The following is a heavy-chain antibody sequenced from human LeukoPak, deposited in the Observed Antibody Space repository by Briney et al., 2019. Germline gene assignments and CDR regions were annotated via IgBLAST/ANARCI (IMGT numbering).Heavy chain of an antibody. Sequence: GGSLRLSCAASGFTFSHYDMHWVRQAPGKGLEWVAGTSYDGSSIYYADSVKGRFTISRDNSRNILHLQSNGLRAEDTAVFYCSRGRVAVNPYYFDSWGQGTLVTVSS. CDR2: TSYDGSSI. J-gene: IGHJ4*02. D-gene: IGHD6-19*01. V-gene: IGHV3-30*04. CDR3: SRGRVAVNPYYFDS. CDR1: GFTFSHYD.